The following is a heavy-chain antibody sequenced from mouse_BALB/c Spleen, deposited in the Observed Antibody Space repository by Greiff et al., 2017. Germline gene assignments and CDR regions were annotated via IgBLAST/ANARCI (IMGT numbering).Heavy chain of an antibody. CDR3: ARDRDDYDAMDY. CDR1: GFTFTDYY. V-gene: IGHV7-3*02. CDR2: IRNKANGYTT. Sequence: EVQGVESGGGLVQPGGSLRLSCATSGFTFTDYYMSWVRQPPGKALEWLGFIRNKANGYTTEYSASVKGRFTISRDNSQSILYLQMNTLRAEDSATYYCARDRDDYDAMDYWGQGTSVTVSS. J-gene: IGHJ4*01.